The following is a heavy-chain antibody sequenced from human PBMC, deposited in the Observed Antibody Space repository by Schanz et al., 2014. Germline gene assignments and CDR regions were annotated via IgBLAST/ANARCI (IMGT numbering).Heavy chain of an antibody. D-gene: IGHD3-10*01. CDR3: ARGPIPIQGVPMDF. CDR1: GFTFSNHG. Sequence: QVQLVESGGGVVQPGRSLRLSCAASGFTFSNHGMHWVRQAPGKGLEWVANIGYDGSEKYYVDSVKGRFTISRDNSKDTLYLQMSGLTPEDTAVYYCARGPIPIQGVPMDFWGQGTLVTVSS. J-gene: IGHJ4*02. V-gene: IGHV3-33*01. CDR2: IGYDGSEK.